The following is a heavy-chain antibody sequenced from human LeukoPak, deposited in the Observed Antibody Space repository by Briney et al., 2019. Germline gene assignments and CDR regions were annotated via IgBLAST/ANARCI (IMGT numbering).Heavy chain of an antibody. CDR3: ARPTNWWGYFDY. V-gene: IGHV3-48*02. J-gene: IGHJ4*02. D-gene: IGHD2-8*02. CDR2: ISSSSSTI. CDR1: GFTFSSYS. Sequence: GGSLRLSCAASGFTFSSYSMNWVRQAPGKGLEWVSYISSSSSTIYYADSVKGRFTISRDNAKNSLYLQMNSLRDEDTAVYYCARPTNWWGYFDYWGQGNPGHRLL.